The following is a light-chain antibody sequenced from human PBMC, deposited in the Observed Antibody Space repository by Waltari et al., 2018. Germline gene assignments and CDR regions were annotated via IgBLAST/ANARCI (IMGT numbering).Light chain of an antibody. Sequence: QSALTQPASVSGSPGQSLTLSCTGTSSAVGAYDYVSWYQQHPGKAPKLIIYDVTNRPSGVSIRFSGSKSGNTASLTISGLQSEDEADYYCNSHTSVSTLVFGTGTTVTVI. CDR2: DVT. J-gene: IGLJ1*01. CDR1: SSAVGAYDY. V-gene: IGLV2-14*03. CDR3: NSHTSVSTLV.